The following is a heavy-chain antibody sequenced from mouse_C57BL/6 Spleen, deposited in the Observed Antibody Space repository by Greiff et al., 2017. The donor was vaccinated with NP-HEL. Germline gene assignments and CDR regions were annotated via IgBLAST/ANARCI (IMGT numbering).Heavy chain of an antibody. Sequence: QVQLKESGPELVKPGASVKISCKASGYAFSSSWMNWVKQRPGKGLEWIGRIYPGDGDTNYNGKFKGKATLTADKSSSTAYMQLSSLTSEDSAVYCCARVTTVASFDYWGQGTTLTVSS. J-gene: IGHJ2*01. D-gene: IGHD1-1*01. CDR1: GYAFSSSW. CDR2: IYPGDGDT. CDR3: ARVTTVASFDY. V-gene: IGHV1-82*01.